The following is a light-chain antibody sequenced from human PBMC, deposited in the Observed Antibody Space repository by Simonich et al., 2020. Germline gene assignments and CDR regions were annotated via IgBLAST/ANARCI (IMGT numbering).Light chain of an antibody. CDR1: HDISNY. Sequence: DIQMTQSPSSLSASVGDRVTITCQASHDISNYLNWNQQKPWKAPKLLIYDASNLETGVPSRFSGSGSGTDFTFTISSLQPEDIATYYCQQYDNLPITFGPGTKVDIK. V-gene: IGKV1-33*01. CDR3: QQYDNLPIT. CDR2: DAS. J-gene: IGKJ3*01.